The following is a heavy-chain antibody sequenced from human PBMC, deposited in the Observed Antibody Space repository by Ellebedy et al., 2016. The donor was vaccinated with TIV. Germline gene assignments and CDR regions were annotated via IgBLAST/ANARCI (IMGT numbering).Heavy chain of an antibody. CDR3: AKVYSSGGGYFDY. J-gene: IGHJ4*02. CDR2: ISYDGSNK. V-gene: IGHV3-30*18. D-gene: IGHD6-19*01. CDR1: GFTFSSYG. Sequence: PGGSLRLSCAASGFTFSSYGMHWVRQAPGKGLEWVAVISYDGSNKYYADSVKGRFTISSDNSKNTLYLQMNSLRAEDTAVYYCAKVYSSGGGYFDYWGQGTLVTVSS.